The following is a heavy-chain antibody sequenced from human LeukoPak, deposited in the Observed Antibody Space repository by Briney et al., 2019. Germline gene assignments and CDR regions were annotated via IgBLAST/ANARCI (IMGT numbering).Heavy chain of an antibody. Sequence: SETLSLTCTVSGGSISSYYWSWIRQPPGKGLEWIGYIYYSGSTNYNPSLKSRVTISVDTSKNQFSLKLSSVTAADTAVYYCARWYDSSGYYTGEGHAFDIWGQGTMVTVSS. CDR1: GGSISSYY. J-gene: IGHJ3*02. D-gene: IGHD3-22*01. CDR2: IYYSGST. CDR3: ARWYDSSGYYTGEGHAFDI. V-gene: IGHV4-59*01.